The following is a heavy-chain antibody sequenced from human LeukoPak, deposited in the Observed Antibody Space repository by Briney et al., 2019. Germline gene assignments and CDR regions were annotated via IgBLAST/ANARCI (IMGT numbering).Heavy chain of an antibody. V-gene: IGHV4-39*07. CDR3: AREGGLRYFDWLFDYFDY. Sequence: SETLSLTCTVSGGSISSYYWGWIRQPPGKGLEWIGSIYHSGRTFYNPSLKSRVTISVDTSKNQFSLKLSSVTAADTAVYYCAREGGLRYFDWLFDYFDYWGQGTLVTVSS. CDR2: IYHSGRT. CDR1: GGSISSYY. J-gene: IGHJ4*02. D-gene: IGHD3-9*01.